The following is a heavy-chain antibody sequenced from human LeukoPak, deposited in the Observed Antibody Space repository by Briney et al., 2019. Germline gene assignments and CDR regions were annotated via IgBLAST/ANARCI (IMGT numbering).Heavy chain of an antibody. CDR2: IYYSGST. D-gene: IGHD3-22*01. J-gene: IGHJ6*04. Sequence: SETLSLTCTVSGGSISSGDYYWSWIRQHPGKGLEWIGYIYYSGSTYYNPSLKSRVTISVDTSKNQFSLKLSSVTAADTAVYYCARGGDSSGFVLTMDVWGKGTTVTVSS. CDR3: ARGGDSSGFVLTMDV. CDR1: GGSISSGDYY. V-gene: IGHV4-31*03.